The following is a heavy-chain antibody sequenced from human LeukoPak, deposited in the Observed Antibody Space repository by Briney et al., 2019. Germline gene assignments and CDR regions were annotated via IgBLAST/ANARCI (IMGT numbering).Heavy chain of an antibody. CDR2: IYYSGST. CDR1: GGSISTANYY. Sequence: SETLSLTCTVSGGSISTANYYWGWIRQPPGKGLEWIGSIYYSGSTYYNPSLKSRVTISVDTSMNQFSLKLSSVTAADTAVYYCARDFWSGSNWFDPWGQGTLVTVSS. V-gene: IGHV4-39*07. CDR3: ARDFWSGSNWFDP. D-gene: IGHD3-3*01. J-gene: IGHJ5*02.